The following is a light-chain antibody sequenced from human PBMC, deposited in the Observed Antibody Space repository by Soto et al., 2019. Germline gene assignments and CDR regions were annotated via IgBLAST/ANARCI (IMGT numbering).Light chain of an antibody. V-gene: IGLV2-14*03. Sequence: QSVLTQPASVSGSPGQSITISCTGTSSDVGDYPYVSWYQHHPGKAPKLMIYDVSNRPSGVSNRFSGSKSGNTASLTISGLQAEDEADYYCSSYTSRGTLVFGGWTKLTVL. CDR2: DVS. J-gene: IGLJ3*02. CDR3: SSYTSRGTLV. CDR1: SSDVGDYPY.